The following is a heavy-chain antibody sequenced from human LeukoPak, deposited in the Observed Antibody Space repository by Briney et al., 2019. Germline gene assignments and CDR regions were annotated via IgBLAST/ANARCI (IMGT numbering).Heavy chain of an antibody. CDR1: GGSVSPYF. Sequence: PSETLSLTCTVSGGSVSPYFWGWIRQSPGKGLECIGYIHASGRTKYNPSLESRVSISIDTSKNHFSLTLRSVTAADTAVYYCARLLRWSEDGFDVWGQGTVVAISS. V-gene: IGHV4-4*09. J-gene: IGHJ3*01. CDR2: IHASGRT. CDR3: ARLLRWSEDGFDV. D-gene: IGHD2-15*01.